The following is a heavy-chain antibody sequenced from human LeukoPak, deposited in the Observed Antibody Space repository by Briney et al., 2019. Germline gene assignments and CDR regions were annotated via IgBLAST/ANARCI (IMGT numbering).Heavy chain of an antibody. V-gene: IGHV1-18*01. D-gene: IGHD5-12*01. J-gene: IGHJ4*02. CDR2: TSAYNGNT. CDR1: GYTFTNYA. Sequence: ASVKVSRKTSGYTFTNYAISWVRQAPGQGLEWVGWTSAYNGNTDYAQKFQGRVTMTTDSSTSTAYMELRSLRSDDTAVYYCARDLPADAGYETHDYWGQGTLVTVSS. CDR3: ARDLPADAGYETHDY.